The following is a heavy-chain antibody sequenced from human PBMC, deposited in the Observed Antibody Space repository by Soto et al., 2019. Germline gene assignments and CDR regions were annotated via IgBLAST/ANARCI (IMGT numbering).Heavy chain of an antibody. D-gene: IGHD1-26*01. J-gene: IGHJ5*02. CDR2: ISASGGTT. Sequence: GGSLRLSCAASGFTFSSFAMSWIRQAPGKGLEWVATISASGGTTYYADSVKGRFTVSRDNSKNSLYLQMNSLRGEDTATYYCAKEGAARVWVNSGSDPWGQGPLVTVSS. V-gene: IGHV3-23*01. CDR3: AKEGAARVWVNSGSDP. CDR1: GFTFSSFA.